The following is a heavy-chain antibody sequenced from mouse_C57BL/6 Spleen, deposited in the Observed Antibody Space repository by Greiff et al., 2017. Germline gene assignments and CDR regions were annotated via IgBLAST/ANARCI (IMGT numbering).Heavy chain of an antibody. CDR1: GFSLTSYG. Sequence: QVTLKESGPGLVAPSQSLSITCTVSGFSLTSYGVHWVRQPPGKGLEWLVVIWSDGSTTYNSALKSRLSISKDNSKSQVFLKMNSLQTDDTAMYYCARHGGSSPLISMDYWGQGTSVTVSS. V-gene: IGHV2-6-1*01. CDR2: IWSDGST. J-gene: IGHJ4*01. D-gene: IGHD1-1*01. CDR3: ARHGGSSPLISMDY.